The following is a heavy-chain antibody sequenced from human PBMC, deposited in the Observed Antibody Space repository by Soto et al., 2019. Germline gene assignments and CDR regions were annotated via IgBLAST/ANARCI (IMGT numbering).Heavy chain of an antibody. Sequence: QITLKESGPTLMKPTQTLTLTCTFSGFSLSTSGVGVGWIRQPPGKALEWLAIIYWDDDKRYSSSLKNRLTLTKCHSKIQVVLTMTRLAPGDTGTYYCVHAFFDMFTGYHKGFDYLGQGTLVNVSS. V-gene: IGHV2-5*02. CDR2: IYWDDDK. J-gene: IGHJ4*02. CDR1: GFSLSTSGVG. CDR3: VHAFFDMFTGYHKGFDY. D-gene: IGHD3-9*01.